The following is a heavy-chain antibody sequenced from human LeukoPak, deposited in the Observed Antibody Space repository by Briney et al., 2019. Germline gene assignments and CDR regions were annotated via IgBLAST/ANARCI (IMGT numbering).Heavy chain of an antibody. J-gene: IGHJ4*02. Sequence: GGSLRLSCVASGFNFNSYGMTWVRQAPGKGLKWVSSISGGGGNTYYADSVKGRFTISRDNARNSLYLQINSLRAEDTAVYYCARDFWGFFDYWGQGTLVTVSS. V-gene: IGHV3-23*01. CDR2: ISGGGGNT. D-gene: IGHD7-27*01. CDR1: GFNFNSYG. CDR3: ARDFWGFFDY.